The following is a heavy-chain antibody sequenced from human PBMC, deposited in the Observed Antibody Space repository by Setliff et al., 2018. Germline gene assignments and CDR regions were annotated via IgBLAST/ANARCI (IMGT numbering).Heavy chain of an antibody. J-gene: IGHJ4*02. CDR3: AAGDYYDSSGYSDY. V-gene: IGHV3-33*03. Sequence: PGGSLRLSCAASGFTFSSYGMHWVRQAPGKGLEWVAVIWCDGSNKYYADSVKGRFTTSRDNAENSLYLQMNSLRAEDTAVYYCAAGDYYDSSGYSDYWGQGTLVTVSS. D-gene: IGHD3-22*01. CDR2: IWCDGSNK. CDR1: GFTFSSYG.